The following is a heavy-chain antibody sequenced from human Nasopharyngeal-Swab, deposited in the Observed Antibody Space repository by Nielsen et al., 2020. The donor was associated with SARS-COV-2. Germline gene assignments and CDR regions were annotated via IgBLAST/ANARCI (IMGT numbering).Heavy chain of an antibody. CDR2: IYWDDDK. CDR1: GFSLSTSGVG. D-gene: IGHD6-19*01. CDR3: AHNQHWGGYEQQWLVPADWFDP. V-gene: IGHV2-5*02. J-gene: IGHJ5*02. Sequence: SGPTLVKPPQTLTLTCTFSGFSLSTSGVGVGWIRQPPGKALEWLALIYWDDDKRYSPSLKSRLTITKDTSKNQVVLTMTNMDPVDTATYYCAHNQHWGGYEQQWLVPADWFDPWGQGTLVTVSS.